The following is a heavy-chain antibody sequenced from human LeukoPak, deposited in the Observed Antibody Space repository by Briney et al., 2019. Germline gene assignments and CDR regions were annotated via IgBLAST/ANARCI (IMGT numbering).Heavy chain of an antibody. V-gene: IGHV4-59*01. CDR2: IHCSGST. J-gene: IGHJ4*02. CDR3: ARGSTTGWYFDY. CDR1: GGSISSYY. Sequence: SETLSLTCTVSGGSISSYYWSWTRQPPGKGLEWIGDIHCSGSTNYKPSLKSRVTISVDRSQNQFSLKLTSVTAADTAVYYCARGSTTGWYFDYWGQGALVTVSS. D-gene: IGHD2/OR15-2a*01.